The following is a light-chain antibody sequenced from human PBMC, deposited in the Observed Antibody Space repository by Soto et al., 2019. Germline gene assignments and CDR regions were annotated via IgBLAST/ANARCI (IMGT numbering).Light chain of an antibody. CDR2: DAS. CDR3: QQYRSLIT. Sequence: ILLTQSPSTLSLSPGERATLSCWASQSVSSSYLAWYQLKPGLAPRLLIYDASSRATGIPDRLSGSGSGTDFTLTINRLEPEDSAVYYCQQYRSLITFGQGTRLEIK. J-gene: IGKJ5*01. CDR1: QSVSSSY. V-gene: IGKV3D-20*01.